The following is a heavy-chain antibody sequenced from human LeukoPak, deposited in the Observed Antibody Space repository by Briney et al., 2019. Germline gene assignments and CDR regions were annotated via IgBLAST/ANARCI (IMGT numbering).Heavy chain of an antibody. J-gene: IGHJ4*02. Sequence: GGSLRLSCAASGFIFRDYAMSWVRQGPARGLEWVSSLRGDGETFYADSVKGRFTLSRDDSRNTVYFQLNNLRVDDTAIYYCAKASWVSNVDAVLWGQGTLVTVSS. CDR3: AKASWVSNVDAVL. CDR1: GFIFRDYA. D-gene: IGHD3-16*01. V-gene: IGHV3-23*01. CDR2: LRGDGET.